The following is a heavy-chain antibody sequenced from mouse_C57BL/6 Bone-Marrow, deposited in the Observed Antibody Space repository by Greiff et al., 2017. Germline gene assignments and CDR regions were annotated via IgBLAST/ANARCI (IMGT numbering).Heavy chain of an antibody. Sequence: VKLMESDAELVKPGASVKISCKVSGYTFTDHTIHWMKQRPEQGLEWIGYIYPRDGSTKYNEKFKGKATLTADKSSSTAYMQLNSLTSEDSAVYFCARGGPNWAYFDYWGQGTTLTVSS. J-gene: IGHJ2*01. CDR2: IYPRDGST. CDR3: ARGGPNWAYFDY. CDR1: GYTFTDHT. D-gene: IGHD4-1*01. V-gene: IGHV1-78*01.